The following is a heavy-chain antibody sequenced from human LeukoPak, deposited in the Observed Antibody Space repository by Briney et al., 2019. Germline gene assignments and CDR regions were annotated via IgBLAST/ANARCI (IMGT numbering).Heavy chain of an antibody. CDR2: IYYSGST. CDR1: GGSISSYY. J-gene: IGHJ1*01. CDR3: ARVGDYYGSGSYLAPAEYFQH. V-gene: IGHV4-59*01. Sequence: SETLSLTCTVSGGSISSYYWSWIRQPPGKGLEWIGYIYYSGSTNYNPSLKSRVTISVDTSKNQFSLKLSSVTAADTAVYYCARVGDYYGSGSYLAPAEYFQHWGQGTLATVSS. D-gene: IGHD3-10*01.